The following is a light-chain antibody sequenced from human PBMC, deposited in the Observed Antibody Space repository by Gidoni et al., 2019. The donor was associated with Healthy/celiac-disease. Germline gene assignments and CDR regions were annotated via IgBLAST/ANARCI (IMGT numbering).Light chain of an antibody. V-gene: IGKV4-1*01. J-gene: IGKJ2*01. CDR1: QSVLYSSNNKNY. Sequence: DIVMTQSPDSLVVSLGERATINCKSSQSVLYSSNNKNYLAWYQQKPGQPPKLLIYWASTRESGVPDLFSGSGSGTDFTLTISSLQAEDVAVYYCQQYYSTAYTFXQXTKLEIK. CDR3: QQYYSTAYT. CDR2: WAS.